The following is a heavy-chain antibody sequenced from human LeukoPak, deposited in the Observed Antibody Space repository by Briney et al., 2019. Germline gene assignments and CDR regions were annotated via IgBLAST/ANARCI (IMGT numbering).Heavy chain of an antibody. J-gene: IGHJ5*02. Sequence: SETLSLTCSVSGDSISTHNWNWIRQSPGKGLEWSGYIYSSGNTKYSPSLKSRVTISVDTSKNQFSLKLSAVTAADTAVYYCARSGAKAVVLVWFDPWGQGTLVTVSS. D-gene: IGHD7-27*01. V-gene: IGHV4-59*11. CDR2: IYSSGNT. CDR3: ARSGAKAVVLVWFDP. CDR1: GDSISTHN.